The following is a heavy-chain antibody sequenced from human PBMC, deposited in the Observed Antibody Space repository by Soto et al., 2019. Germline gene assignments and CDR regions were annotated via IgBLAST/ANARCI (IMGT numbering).Heavy chain of an antibody. Sequence: AASVKVSCKVSGYTLTELSMHWVRQAPGKGLEWMGGFDPEDGETIYAQKFQGRVTMTEDTSTDTAYMELSSLRSEDTAVYYCATDLGTIFGVVPSSWGQGTLVTVSS. CDR1: GYTLTELS. V-gene: IGHV1-24*01. CDR3: ATDLGTIFGVVPSS. CDR2: FDPEDGET. D-gene: IGHD3-3*01. J-gene: IGHJ4*02.